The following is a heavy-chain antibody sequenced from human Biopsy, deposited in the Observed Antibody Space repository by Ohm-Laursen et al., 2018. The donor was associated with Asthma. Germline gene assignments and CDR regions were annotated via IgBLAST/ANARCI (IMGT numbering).Heavy chain of an antibody. CDR2: IYSSGDT. CDR3: ARDRAMTSET. CDR1: GGSMSSSSYY. Sequence: SQTLSLTCTVSGGSMSSSSYYWGWIRQAPGKGLEWIAYIYSSGDTYYSPSLKSRVSISLDTSKNQFSLRLTSVTAADTAVYYCARDRAMTSETWGQGTLVTVSS. J-gene: IGHJ5*02. V-gene: IGHV4-30-4*08. D-gene: IGHD2-2*01.